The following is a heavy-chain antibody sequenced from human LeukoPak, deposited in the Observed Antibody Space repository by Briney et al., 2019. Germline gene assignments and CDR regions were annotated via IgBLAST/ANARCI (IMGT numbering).Heavy chain of an antibody. J-gene: IGHJ4*02. D-gene: IGHD6-25*01. CDR2: INRDGSEK. V-gene: IGHV3-7*01. CDR1: GLTLSSYW. CDR3: ARVYEYTSGSYRNDY. Sequence: GGSLRLSCAASGLTLSSYWMSWVRQAPGKGLEWVANINRDGSEKYYVDSVRGRFTISRDNAKNSLYLQMNSLRAEDTAVYYCARVYEYTSGSYRNDYWGQGTLVTVSS.